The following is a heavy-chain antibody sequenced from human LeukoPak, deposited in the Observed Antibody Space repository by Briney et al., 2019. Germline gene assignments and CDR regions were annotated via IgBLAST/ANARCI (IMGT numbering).Heavy chain of an antibody. D-gene: IGHD2-2*01. V-gene: IGHV3-11*03. CDR1: GFTFSDYY. J-gene: IGHJ3*02. Sequence: PGVSLRLSCAASGFTFSDYYTSWIPQAPGKGREWVSYISSSSTYTNYADSVKGRFTISRDNAKNSLYLQMNSLRAEDTAVYYCARSLRRDCDSTSCWAALDIWGQGTMVTVSS. CDR3: ARSLRRDCDSTSCWAALDI. CDR2: ISSSSTYT.